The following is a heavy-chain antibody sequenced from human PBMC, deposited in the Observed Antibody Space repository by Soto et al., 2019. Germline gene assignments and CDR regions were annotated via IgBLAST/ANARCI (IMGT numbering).Heavy chain of an antibody. CDR1: GGSFSGYY. J-gene: IGHJ4*02. V-gene: IGHV4-34*01. D-gene: IGHD3-22*01. Sequence: SETLSLTCAVYGGSFSGYYWSWIRQPPGKGLEWIGEINHSGSTNYNPSLKSRVTISVDTSKNQFSLKLSSVTAADTAVYYCARSKDSSGPDYWGQGTLVTVSS. CDR2: INHSGST. CDR3: ARSKDSSGPDY.